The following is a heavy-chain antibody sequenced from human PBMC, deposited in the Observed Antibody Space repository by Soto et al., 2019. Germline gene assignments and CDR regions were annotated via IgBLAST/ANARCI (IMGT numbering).Heavy chain of an antibody. Sequence: QVQLVQSGPEVKKAGASVKVSCTAPTDYIFLAYGFDWVRQAPGQGLEWMGWISPKFGRTNYARTRQDRFTMTTDVSTNSVSMELRDLRSDDTAVYYCARDDCNGGSCDGGHYLDLWGRGTPISVSS. D-gene: IGHD2-15*01. J-gene: IGHJ2*01. CDR2: ISPKFGRT. CDR1: DYIFLAYG. V-gene: IGHV1-18*01. CDR3: ARDDCNGGSCDGGHYLDL.